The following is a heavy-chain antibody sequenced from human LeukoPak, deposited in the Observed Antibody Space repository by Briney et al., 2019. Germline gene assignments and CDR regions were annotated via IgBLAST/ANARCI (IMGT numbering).Heavy chain of an antibody. D-gene: IGHD3-22*01. CDR2: ISSSSSYI. CDR1: GFTFSSYS. CDR3: ARDSRVGYYDSSGYLGY. Sequence: GGSLRLSCAASGFTFSSYSMNWVRQAPGKGLEWVSSISSSSSYIYYADSVKGRFTISRDNAKNSLYLQMNSLRAEDTAVYYCARDSRVGYYDSSGYLGYWGQGTLVTVSS. J-gene: IGHJ4*02. V-gene: IGHV3-21*01.